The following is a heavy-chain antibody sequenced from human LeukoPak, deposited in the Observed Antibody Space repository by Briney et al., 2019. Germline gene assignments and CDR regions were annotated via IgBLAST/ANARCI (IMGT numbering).Heavy chain of an antibody. CDR2: INPSGGST. CDR1: GYTFTSYA. CDR3: ARDWDIVVVPAAMTLLDP. V-gene: IGHV1-46*01. D-gene: IGHD2-2*01. Sequence: ASVKVSCKASGYTFTSYAMNWVRQAPGQGLEWMGIINPSGGSTSYAQKFQGRVTMTRDTSTSTVYMELSSLRSEDTAVYYCARDWDIVVVPAAMTLLDPWGQGTLVTVSS. J-gene: IGHJ5*02.